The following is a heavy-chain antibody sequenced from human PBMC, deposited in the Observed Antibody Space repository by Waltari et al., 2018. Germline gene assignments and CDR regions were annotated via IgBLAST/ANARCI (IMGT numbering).Heavy chain of an antibody. J-gene: IGHJ4*02. D-gene: IGHD6-19*01. V-gene: IGHV3-74*01. Sequence: DVQLVESGGGLVQPGGSLRLSCAVTASPFGRFWRHGFGQVPGKGRVWVSSISNDGSRTNYGESVKGRFTISRDNAKSILYLQMNSLRGEDSAVYFCARGTPYSSGRESADYWGQGTLVTVSS. CDR3: ARGTPYSSGRESADY. CDR2: ISNDGSRT. CDR1: ASPFGRFW.